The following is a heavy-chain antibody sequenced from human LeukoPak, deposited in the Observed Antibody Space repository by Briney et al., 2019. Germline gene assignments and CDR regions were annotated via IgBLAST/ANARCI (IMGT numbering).Heavy chain of an antibody. CDR2: IYPGDSDT. D-gene: IGHD6-13*01. J-gene: IGHJ5*02. V-gene: IGHV5-51*01. CDR1: GSRFTSYW. CDR3: ATSAAAGSSFRFDP. Sequence: GGSLEISFQGSGSRFTSYWIGWVRRMPGKGLEWMGIIYPGDSDTRYSPSFQGQVTISADKSISTAYLQWSSLKASDTAMYYCATSAAAGSSFRFDPWGQGTLVTVSS.